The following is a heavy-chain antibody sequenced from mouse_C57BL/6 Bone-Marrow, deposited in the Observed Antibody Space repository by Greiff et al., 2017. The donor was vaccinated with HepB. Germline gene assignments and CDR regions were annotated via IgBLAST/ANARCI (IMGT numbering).Heavy chain of an antibody. CDR3: TRKNVGHLAY. V-gene: IGHV6-6*01. CDR2: IRNKANNHAT. CDR1: GFTFSDAW. Sequence: EVKVEESGGGLVQPGGSMKLSCAASGFTFSDAWMDWVRQSPEKGLEWVAEIRNKANNHATYSAESVKGRFTISRDDSKSSVYLQMNSLRAEGAGIYYCTRKNVGHLAYWGQGTLVTVSA. J-gene: IGHJ3*01.